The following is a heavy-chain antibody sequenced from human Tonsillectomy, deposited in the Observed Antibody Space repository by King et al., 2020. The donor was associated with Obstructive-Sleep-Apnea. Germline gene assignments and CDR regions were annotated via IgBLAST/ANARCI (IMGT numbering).Heavy chain of an antibody. Sequence: VQLVESGGGLVKPGGSLRLSCAASGLTFNRAWMSWVRQAPGKGLEWVGRFKSKTDGGTTDYAAPVKGRFTISRDASKKTRYLQMNSLKTEDTAVYYCTTDYHYEWDYFDSWGQGTLVTVSS. CDR2: FKSKTDGGTT. V-gene: IGHV3-15*01. CDR1: GLTFNRAW. CDR3: TTDYHYEWDYFDS. D-gene: IGHD5-12*01. J-gene: IGHJ4*02.